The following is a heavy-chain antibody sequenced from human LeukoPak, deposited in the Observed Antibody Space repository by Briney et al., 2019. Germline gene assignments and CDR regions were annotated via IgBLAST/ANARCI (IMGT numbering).Heavy chain of an antibody. Sequence: SQTLSLTCAISGDSVSSNSAAWNWIRQSSSRGLEWLGRTYYRSKWYNDYAVSVKSRITINPDTSKNQFSLQLNSVTPEDTAVYYCAREGYSYGYTFSFFYWGQGTLVTVSS. J-gene: IGHJ4*02. CDR2: TYYRSKWYN. CDR3: AREGYSYGYTFSFFY. D-gene: IGHD5-18*01. V-gene: IGHV6-1*01. CDR1: GDSVSSNSAA.